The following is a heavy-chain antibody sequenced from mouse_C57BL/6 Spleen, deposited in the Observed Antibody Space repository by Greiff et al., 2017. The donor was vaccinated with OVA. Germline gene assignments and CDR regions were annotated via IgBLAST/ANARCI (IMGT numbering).Heavy chain of an antibody. V-gene: IGHV1-9*01. D-gene: IGHD1-1*02. Sequence: QVQLQQSGAELMKPGASVKLSCKATGYTFTGYCIEWVKQRPGHGLEWIGEILPGSGSTNYNEKVKGKATFTGDTSSNTAYMQLSRLTTEDSAIYYCARRGSWDGGSDGDFDDWGTGTTVTVS. J-gene: IGHJ1*03. CDR1: GYTFTGYC. CDR2: ILPGSGST. CDR3: ARRGSWDGGSDGDFDD.